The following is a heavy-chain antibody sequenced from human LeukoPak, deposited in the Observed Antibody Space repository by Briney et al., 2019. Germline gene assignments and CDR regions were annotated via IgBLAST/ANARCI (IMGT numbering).Heavy chain of an antibody. Sequence: PGGSLRLSCAASGFTFDDYAMHWVRQAPGKGLEWVSTIGGSDGSTYYADSVKGRFTISRDNAKNTQSLQMSSLRTEDTAIYYCVKDRYVARGDYLDFWGQGTLVTVSS. D-gene: IGHD3-10*01. V-gene: IGHV3-23*01. CDR2: IGGSDGST. CDR1: GFTFDDYA. CDR3: VKDRYVARGDYLDF. J-gene: IGHJ4*02.